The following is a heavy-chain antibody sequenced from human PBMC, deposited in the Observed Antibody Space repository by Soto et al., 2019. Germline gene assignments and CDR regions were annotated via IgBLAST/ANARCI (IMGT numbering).Heavy chain of an antibody. CDR1: GGSISSYY. D-gene: IGHD2-15*01. CDR3: ARPTSLGYCSGGSCYSAAANWFDP. CDR2: IYYSGST. J-gene: IGHJ5*02. V-gene: IGHV4-59*05. Sequence: SETLSLTCTVSGGSISSYYWSWIRQPPGKGLEWIGSIYYSGSTYYNPSLKSRVTISVDTSKNQFSLKLSSVTAADTAVYYCARPTSLGYCSGGSCYSAAANWFDPWGQGTLVTVSS.